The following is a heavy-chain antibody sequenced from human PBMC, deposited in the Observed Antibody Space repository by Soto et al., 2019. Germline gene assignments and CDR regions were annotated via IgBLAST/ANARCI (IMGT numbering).Heavy chain of an antibody. J-gene: IGHJ4*02. CDR2: ISGSGGSK. V-gene: IGHV3-23*01. D-gene: IGHD6-13*01. CDR1: GFTFSSYA. Sequence: EVQVLESGGGLVQPGGSLRLSCAASGFTFSSYAMSWVRQAPGKGLEWVSGISGSGGSKYYADSVKGRFTISRDNSKNTLYLQMNSLRAEDTAVYYCAKAYSSSWYYFDYWGQGTLVTVSS. CDR3: AKAYSSSWYYFDY.